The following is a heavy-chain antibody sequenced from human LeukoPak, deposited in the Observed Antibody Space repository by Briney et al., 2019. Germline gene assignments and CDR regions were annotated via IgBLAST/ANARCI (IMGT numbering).Heavy chain of an antibody. CDR3: AGGTPNSSSWWYYYYGMDV. CDR1: GFTFSNYA. V-gene: IGHV3-23*01. J-gene: IGHJ6*02. D-gene: IGHD6-13*01. CDR2: ILGSGGST. Sequence: GGSLRLSCAASGFTFSNYAMSWVRQAPGKGLEWVSAILGSGGSTYYADSVKGRFTVSRDNSKNTLYLQMNSLRAEDTAVYYCAGGTPNSSSWWYYYYGMDVWGQGTTVTVSS.